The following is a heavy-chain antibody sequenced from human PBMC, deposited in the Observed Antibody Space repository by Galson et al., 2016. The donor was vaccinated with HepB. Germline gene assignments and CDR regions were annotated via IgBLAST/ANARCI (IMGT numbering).Heavy chain of an antibody. J-gene: IGHJ4*02. V-gene: IGHV3-33*06. CDR1: GFTFTNYG. Sequence: SLRLSCAVSGFTFTNYGMHWVRQAPGKGLEWVAVIWYDGSHKYTADSVKGRFTVSRDNSKNTVFLQMDSLRDEDTAVYYCAKARGYNYGPIESWGQGTLITVSA. CDR3: AKARGYNYGPIES. CDR2: IWYDGSHK. D-gene: IGHD5-18*01.